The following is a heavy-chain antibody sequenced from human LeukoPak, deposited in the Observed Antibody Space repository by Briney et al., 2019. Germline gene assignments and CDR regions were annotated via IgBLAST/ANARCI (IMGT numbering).Heavy chain of an antibody. CDR3: ARVLYQLLPFYYYYMDV. CDR1: GGSFSGYY. V-gene: IGHV4-34*01. J-gene: IGHJ6*03. Sequence: SSETLSLTCAVYGGSFSGYYWSWIRQPPGKGLEWIGEINHSGSTNYNPSLKSRVTISVDTSKNQFSLKLSSVTAADTAVYYCARVLYQLLPFYYYYMDVWGKGTTVTVSS. CDR2: INHSGST. D-gene: IGHD2-2*01.